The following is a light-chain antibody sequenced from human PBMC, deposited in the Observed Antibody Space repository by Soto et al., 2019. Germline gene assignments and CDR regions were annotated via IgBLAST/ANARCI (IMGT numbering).Light chain of an antibody. Sequence: EIVLTQSPGTLSLSPGERATLSCRASQSVSSSYLAWYQQKPGQAPRLLIYGASSRATGIRDRFSGSGSGTDFTLTISRLEPEDFAVYYCQQYGSSPPQITFGQGTRLEIK. CDR1: QSVSSSY. J-gene: IGKJ5*01. CDR2: GAS. V-gene: IGKV3-20*01. CDR3: QQYGSSPPQIT.